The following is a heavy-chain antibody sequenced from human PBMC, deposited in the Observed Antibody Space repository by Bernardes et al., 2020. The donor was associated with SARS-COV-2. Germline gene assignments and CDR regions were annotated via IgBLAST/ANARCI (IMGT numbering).Heavy chain of an antibody. CDR2: INHSGST. CDR1: GGSFSGYY. CDR3: ARSLDSLLVVIFDY. V-gene: IGHV4-34*01. Sequence: SETLSLTCAVYGGSFSGYYWSWIRQPPGKGLEWIGEINHSGSTNYNPSLKSRVTISVDTSKNQFSLKLSSVTAADTAVYYCARSLDSLLVVIFDYWGQGTLVTVSS. J-gene: IGHJ4*02. D-gene: IGHD3-22*01.